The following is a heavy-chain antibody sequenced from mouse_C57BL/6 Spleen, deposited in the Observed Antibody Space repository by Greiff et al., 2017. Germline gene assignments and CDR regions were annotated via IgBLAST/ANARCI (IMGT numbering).Heavy chain of an antibody. CDR1: GYAFSSSW. CDR3: AREDYYYEAGFAY. J-gene: IGHJ3*01. V-gene: IGHV1-82*01. CDR2: IYPGDGDT. Sequence: QVQLQQSGPELVKPGASVKISCKASGYAFSSSWMNWVKQRPGKGLEWIGRIYPGDGDTNYNGKFKGKATLTADKSSSTAYMQLSSLTSEDSAVYFCAREDYYYEAGFAYWGQGTLVTVSA. D-gene: IGHD1-1*01.